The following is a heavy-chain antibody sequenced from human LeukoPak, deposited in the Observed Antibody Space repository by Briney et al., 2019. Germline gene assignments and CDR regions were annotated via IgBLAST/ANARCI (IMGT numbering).Heavy chain of an antibody. D-gene: IGHD7-27*01. J-gene: IGHJ6*03. Sequence: ASVKVSCKASGYTFTSYDINWVRQATGQGLGWMGWMNPNSGNTGYAQKFRGRVTMTRNTSISTAYMELSSLRSEDTAVYYCARVGKLTRYYYYYMDVWGKGTTVTVSS. V-gene: IGHV1-8*01. CDR1: GYTFTSYD. CDR3: ARVGKLTRYYYYYMDV. CDR2: MNPNSGNT.